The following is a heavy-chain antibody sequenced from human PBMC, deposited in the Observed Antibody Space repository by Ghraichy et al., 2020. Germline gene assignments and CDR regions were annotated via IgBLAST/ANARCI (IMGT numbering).Heavy chain of an antibody. CDR2: IQYDGREQ. CDR3: AKDRDDRGVYGNDYYFGMAV. D-gene: IGHD2-8*01. V-gene: IGHV3-30*02. Sequence: LSLTCEASGFIFSNYGMHWVRQAPGKGLEWVAFIQYDGREQYYGDSVKGRFTISRDKSKNTVSLQMNSLRGEDTAVYYCAKDRDDRGVYGNDYYFGMAVWGQGTTVIVSS. J-gene: IGHJ6*02. CDR1: GFIFSNYG.